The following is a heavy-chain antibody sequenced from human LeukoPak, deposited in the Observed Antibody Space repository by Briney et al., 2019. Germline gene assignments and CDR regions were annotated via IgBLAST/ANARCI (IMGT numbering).Heavy chain of an antibody. J-gene: IGHJ4*02. V-gene: IGHV1-18*04. CDR1: GYTFTSYG. CDR3: ARGFLRFGELIASDY. Sequence: GASVKVSCKASGYTFTSYGISWVRQAPGQGLEWMGWISAYNGNTNYAQKLQGRVTMTTDTSTSTAYMELRSLRSDDTAVYYCARGFLRFGELIASDYWGQGTLVTVSS. CDR2: ISAYNGNT. D-gene: IGHD3-10*01.